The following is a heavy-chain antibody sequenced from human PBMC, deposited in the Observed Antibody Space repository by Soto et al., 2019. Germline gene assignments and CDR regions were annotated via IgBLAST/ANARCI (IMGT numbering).Heavy chain of an antibody. CDR2: ISAYNGNT. D-gene: IGHD6-19*01. V-gene: IGHV1-18*04. Sequence: PGPSVKVSCKASGDTFTSYGIIWVRQAPGQGLEGMGWISAYNGNTNYAQKVQGRVTMTIDTPTSTAYMDLRSLRSDDTAVYYCARDFSGWSLVGYYYYGMDVWGQGTTVTVSS. CDR3: ARDFSGWSLVGYYYYGMDV. CDR1: GDTFTSYG. J-gene: IGHJ6*01.